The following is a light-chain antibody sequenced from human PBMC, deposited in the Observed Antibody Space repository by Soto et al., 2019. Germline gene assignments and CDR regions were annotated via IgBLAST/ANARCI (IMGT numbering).Light chain of an antibody. J-gene: IGKJ1*01. Sequence: ILMTPSPASLSVSPGEIATLSCRASQSVSSNLAWYQQKPGQAPRLLIYGASIRATGIPARFSGSGSGTEFTLTISTLQSEDFAIYYCQHYNNWPPWTFGQGTKVDIK. CDR1: QSVSSN. V-gene: IGKV3-15*01. CDR3: QHYNNWPPWT. CDR2: GAS.